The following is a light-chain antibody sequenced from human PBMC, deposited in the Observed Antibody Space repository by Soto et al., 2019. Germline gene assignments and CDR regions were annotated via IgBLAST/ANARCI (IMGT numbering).Light chain of an antibody. CDR1: SSDIGAYNF. Sequence: QSALTQPASVSGSPGQSITISCTGPSSDIGAYNFVSWYQQHPGKAPKLMLYDVNIRPSGVSNRFSGSKSGNTASLTISGLQAEDEADYYCTSLTTSTTMIFGGGTKLTVL. J-gene: IGLJ2*01. CDR3: TSLTTSTTMI. V-gene: IGLV2-14*03. CDR2: DVN.